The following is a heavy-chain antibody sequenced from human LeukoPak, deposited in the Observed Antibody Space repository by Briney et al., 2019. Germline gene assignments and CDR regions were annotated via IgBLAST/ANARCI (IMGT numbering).Heavy chain of an antibody. CDR3: ARGYCSGGSCYHSWGMDV. CDR1: GGTFSSYA. J-gene: IGHJ6*02. Sequence: ASVKVSCKASGGTFSSYAISWVRRAPGQGLEWMGRIIPIFGIANYAQKFQGGVTITADKSTSTAYMELSSLRSEDTAVYYCARGYCSGGSCYHSWGMDVWGQGTTVTVSS. V-gene: IGHV1-69*04. D-gene: IGHD2-15*01. CDR2: IIPIFGIA.